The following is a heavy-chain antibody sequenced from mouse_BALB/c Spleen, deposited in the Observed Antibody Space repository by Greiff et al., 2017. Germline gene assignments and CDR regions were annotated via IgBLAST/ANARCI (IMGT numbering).Heavy chain of an antibody. V-gene: IGHV8-12*01. D-gene: IGHD1-2*01. J-gene: IGHJ1*01. CDR3: ARFTTAWYFDV. CDR1: GFSLSTSGMG. CDR2: IYWDDDK. Sequence: QVTLKVSGPGILQPSQTLSLTCSFSGFSLSTSGMGVSWIRQPSGKGLEWLAHIYWDDDKRYNPSLKSRLTISKDTSRNQVFLKITSVDTADTATYYCARFTTAWYFDVWGAGTTVTVSS.